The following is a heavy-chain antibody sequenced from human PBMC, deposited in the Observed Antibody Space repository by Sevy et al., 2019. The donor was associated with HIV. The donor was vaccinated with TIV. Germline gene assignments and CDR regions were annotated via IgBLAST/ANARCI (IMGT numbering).Heavy chain of an antibody. CDR2: IFHTGNT. J-gene: IGHJ4*02. CDR1: GGSISSGAYS. CDR3: ARDGGTVTTPGYFDY. D-gene: IGHD4-17*01. V-gene: IGHV4-30-2*01. Sequence: SETLSLTCTVAGGSISSGAYSWIWIRQPPGKGLEWIGYIFHTGNTYYNPSLKSRVTISVDRSKNHFSLKMTSVTAADTALYYCARDGGTVTTPGYFDYWGQGTLVTVSS.